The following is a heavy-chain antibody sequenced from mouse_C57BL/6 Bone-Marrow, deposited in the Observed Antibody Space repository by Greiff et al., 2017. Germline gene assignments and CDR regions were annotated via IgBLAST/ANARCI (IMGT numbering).Heavy chain of an antibody. Sequence: VQLQQSGTELVKPGASVKLSCKASGYTFTSYWMHWVKQRPGQGLEWIGNINPSNGGTNYNEKFKSKATLTVDKSSSTAYMQLSSLTSEDSAGYYGARPSITTVVRGYCDVWGTGTTVTVSS. CDR3: ARPSITTVVRGYCDV. CDR1: GYTFTSYW. J-gene: IGHJ1*03. V-gene: IGHV1-53*01. CDR2: INPSNGGT. D-gene: IGHD1-1*01.